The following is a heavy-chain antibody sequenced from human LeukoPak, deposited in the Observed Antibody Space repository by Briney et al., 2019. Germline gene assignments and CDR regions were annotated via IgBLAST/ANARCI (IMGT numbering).Heavy chain of an antibody. CDR3: ARGSGAITESPKGNDY. CDR1: GFTFSSYG. J-gene: IGHJ4*02. CDR2: INHSGST. Sequence: PGGSLRLSCAASGFTFSSYGMRWVRQPPGKGLEWIGEINHSGSTNYNPSLKSRVTISVDTSKNQFSLKLSSVTAADTAVYYCARGSGAITESPKGNDYWGQGTLVTVSS. D-gene: IGHD6-25*01. V-gene: IGHV4-34*01.